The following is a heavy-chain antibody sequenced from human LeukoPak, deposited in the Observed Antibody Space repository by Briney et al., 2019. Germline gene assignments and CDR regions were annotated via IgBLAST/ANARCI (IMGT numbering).Heavy chain of an antibody. D-gene: IGHD5-12*01. Sequence: SGTLSLTCGVSGGSVTTTNWWTWVRQPPGKGLEWIGEVHLDGRTNYNPSLKSRVTISVDTSKNQFSLKLSSVTAADTAVYYCARGSDIAVYYYYNMDVWGQGTTVTVSS. CDR2: VHLDGRT. J-gene: IGHJ6*02. CDR3: ARGSDIAVYYYYNMDV. CDR1: GGSVTTTNW. V-gene: IGHV4-4*02.